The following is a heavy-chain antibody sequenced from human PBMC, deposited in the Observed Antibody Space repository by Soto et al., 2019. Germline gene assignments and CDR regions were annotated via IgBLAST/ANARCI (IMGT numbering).Heavy chain of an antibody. CDR1: GDTFSSYA. CDR2: IIPIFGTA. Sequence: QVQLVQSGAEVKKPGSSVKVSCKASGDTFSSYAISWVRQAPGQGLEWMGGIIPIFGTANYAQKFQGRVTITAVESTSTAYMELSSLRSEDTAVYYCARDGSGYRSRASPMDGWGQGTTVTVSS. V-gene: IGHV1-69*01. D-gene: IGHD3-22*01. CDR3: ARDGSGYRSRASPMDG. J-gene: IGHJ6*02.